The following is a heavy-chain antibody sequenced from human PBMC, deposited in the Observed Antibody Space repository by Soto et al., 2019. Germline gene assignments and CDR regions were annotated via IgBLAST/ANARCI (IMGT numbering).Heavy chain of an antibody. V-gene: IGHV1-45*02. CDR3: ASNPGSGSYYIGFAP. J-gene: IGHJ5*02. CDR1: GYTFTYRY. Sequence: SVKVSCKASGYTFTYRYLHWVRQAPGQALEWMGWITPFNGNTNYAQKFQDRVTITRDRSMSTAYMELSSLRSEDTAMYYCASNPGSGSYYIGFAPWGQGTLVTVSS. CDR2: ITPFNGNT. D-gene: IGHD1-26*01.